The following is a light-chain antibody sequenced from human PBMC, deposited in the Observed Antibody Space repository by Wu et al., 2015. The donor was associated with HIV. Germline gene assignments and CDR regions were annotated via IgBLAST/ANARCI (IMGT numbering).Light chain of an antibody. CDR3: QQYYNYPXT. J-gene: IGKJ1*01. CDR2: AAS. V-gene: IGKV1-8*01. Sequence: AIRMTQSPSSLSASTGDRVTITCRASQGISSYLAWYQQKPGKAPKPLIYAASTLQSGVPSRFSGSGSGTDFTLTINLLHSEDFATYFCQQYYNYPXTFGQGTRVEIK. CDR1: QGISSY.